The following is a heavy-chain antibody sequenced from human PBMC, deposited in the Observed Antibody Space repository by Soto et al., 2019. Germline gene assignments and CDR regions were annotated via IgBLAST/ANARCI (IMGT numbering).Heavy chain of an antibody. CDR2: INPNTGAT. D-gene: IGHD2-2*02. CDR3: ARASVRDCSTTTCFTRHNWFDP. V-gene: IGHV1-2*02. J-gene: IGHJ5*02. CDR1: GYIITDYY. Sequence: ASVKVSCKASGYIITDYYMHWVRQARGQVLEWMGWINPNTGATNYARKFQDRVTMSRDTSLNSVYMELSRLRSDDKAVYYCARASVRDCSTTTCFTRHNWFDPWGQGTLVTVSS.